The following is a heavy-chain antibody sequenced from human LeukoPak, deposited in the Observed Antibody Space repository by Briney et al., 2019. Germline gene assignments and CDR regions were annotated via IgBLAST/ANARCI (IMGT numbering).Heavy chain of an antibody. CDR3: ASGGYCSGGSCTSYYMDV. V-gene: IGHV1-69*05. CDR2: IIPIFGTA. J-gene: IGHJ6*03. CDR1: GGTFSSYA. D-gene: IGHD2-15*01. Sequence: GSSVKVSCKASGGTFSSYAISWVRQAPGQGLEWMGGIIPIFGTANYAQKFQGRVTITTDESTGTAYMELSRLRSEDTAVYYCASGGYCSGGSCTSYYMDVWGKGTRSPSP.